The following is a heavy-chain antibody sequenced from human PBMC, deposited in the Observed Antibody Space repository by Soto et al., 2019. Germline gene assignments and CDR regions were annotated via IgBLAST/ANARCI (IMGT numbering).Heavy chain of an antibody. CDR2: INHSGST. J-gene: IGHJ5*02. V-gene: IGHV4-34*01. Sequence: SETLSLTCAVYGGSFSGYYWSWIRQPPGKGLEWIGEINHSGSTNYNPSLKSRVTISVDTSKNQFSLKLSSVTAADTAVYYCARRESPVTTRGNWFDPWGQGTLVTVSS. CDR3: ARRESPVTTRGNWFDP. CDR1: GGSFSGYY. D-gene: IGHD4-17*01.